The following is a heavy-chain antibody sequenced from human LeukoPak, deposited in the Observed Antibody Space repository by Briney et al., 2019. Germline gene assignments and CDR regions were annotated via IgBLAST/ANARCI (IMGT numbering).Heavy chain of an antibody. D-gene: IGHD2-2*01. CDR1: GYTFTGYY. V-gene: IGHV1-2*02. J-gene: IGHJ6*03. CDR2: INPNSGGT. Sequence: ASVKVSCKASGYTFTGYYMHWVRQAPGQGLEWMGWINPNSGGTNYAQKFQGRVTMTRDTSISTAYMELSRLRSDDTAVYYCARERAVVGPYYYYYMDVWGKGTTVTVSS. CDR3: ARERAVVGPYYYYYMDV.